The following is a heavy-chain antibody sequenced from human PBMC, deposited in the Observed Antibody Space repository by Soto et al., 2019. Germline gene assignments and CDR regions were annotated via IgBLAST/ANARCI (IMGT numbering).Heavy chain of an antibody. J-gene: IGHJ5*02. CDR3: ARGQRFSDSFDP. Sequence: LSLTCTVSGVAISCYYWTWIRQSAGKGLEWIGRIYSSGGTKYNPSLKSRVTMSLDTSKNQFSLRLSSVTAADTAVYYCARGQRFSDSFDPWGQGTLVTVPQ. D-gene: IGHD3-3*01. V-gene: IGHV4-4*07. CDR2: IYSSGGT. CDR1: GVAISCYY.